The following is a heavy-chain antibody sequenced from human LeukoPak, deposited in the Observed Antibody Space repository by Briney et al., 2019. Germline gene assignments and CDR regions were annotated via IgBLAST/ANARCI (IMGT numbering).Heavy chain of an antibody. V-gene: IGHV4-59*01. Sequence: SETLSLTCTVSGVTINDYYWTWIRQPPGKGLEWIGYISDSGSTNHNPSLKSRVSMSVGSSNTDFSLRLNSVTAEDTAVYYCARGALGALAVDYWGQGALVIVSS. J-gene: IGHJ4*02. D-gene: IGHD7-27*01. CDR1: GVTINDYY. CDR3: ARGALGALAVDY. CDR2: ISDSGST.